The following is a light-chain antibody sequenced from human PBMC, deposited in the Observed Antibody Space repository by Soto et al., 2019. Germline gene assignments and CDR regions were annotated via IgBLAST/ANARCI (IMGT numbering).Light chain of an antibody. J-gene: IGLJ1*01. CDR3: QAWDSSPGYV. Sequence: SYELTQPPSVSVSPGQTASITCSGDKLGDKYACWYQQKPGQSPVLVIYQDSKRPSGIPERFSGSNSGNTATLTISGTQAMDEADYYCQAWDSSPGYVFGTGTQLTVL. CDR2: QDS. CDR1: KLGDKY. V-gene: IGLV3-1*01.